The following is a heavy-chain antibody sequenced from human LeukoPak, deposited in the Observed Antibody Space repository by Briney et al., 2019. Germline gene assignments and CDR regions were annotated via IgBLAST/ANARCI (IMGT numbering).Heavy chain of an antibody. J-gene: IGHJ6*02. CDR2: IVVCSGNT. V-gene: IGHV1-58*02. Sequence: GASVKVSCKASGFTFTSSAMQWVRQARGQRLEWIGWIVVCSGNTNYAQKFQERVTITRDMSTRTAYMELSSLRSEDTAVYYCAATVDYCSGGSCYNYYYGMDVWGQGTTVTVSS. CDR3: AATVDYCSGGSCYNYYYGMDV. D-gene: IGHD2-15*01. CDR1: GFTFTSSA.